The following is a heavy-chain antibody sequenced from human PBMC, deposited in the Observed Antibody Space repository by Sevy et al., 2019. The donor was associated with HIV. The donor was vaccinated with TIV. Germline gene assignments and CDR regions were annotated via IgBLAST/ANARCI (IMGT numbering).Heavy chain of an antibody. CDR2: ISSSSSYI. J-gene: IGHJ4*02. V-gene: IGHV3-21*01. Sequence: GGSLRLSCAASGFTFSSYRMNWVRQAPGKGLEWVSSISSSSSYIYYADSVKGRFTISRDNAKNSLYLQMNSLRAEDTAVYYCARAANVDTAMVYYFDYRGQGTLVTVSS. D-gene: IGHD5-18*01. CDR3: ARAANVDTAMVYYFDY. CDR1: GFTFSSYR.